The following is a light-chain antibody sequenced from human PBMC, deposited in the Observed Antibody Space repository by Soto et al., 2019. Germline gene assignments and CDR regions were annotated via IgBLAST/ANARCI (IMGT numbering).Light chain of an antibody. Sequence: SVLAKPASVSGSPGQSITISCTGTSSDVGGYNYVSWYQQHPGKAPKLMIYEVSNRPSGVSNRFSGSPSGNTASLTISGLQAEDEADYYCSSYTSSSTRVFGTGTKVTVL. CDR2: EVS. CDR1: SSDVGGYNY. J-gene: IGLJ1*01. V-gene: IGLV2-14*01. CDR3: SSYTSSSTRV.